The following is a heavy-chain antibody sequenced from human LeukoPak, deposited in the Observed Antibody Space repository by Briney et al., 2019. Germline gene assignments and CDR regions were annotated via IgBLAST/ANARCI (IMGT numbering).Heavy chain of an antibody. CDR1: GGSISSYY. CDR2: IYYSGST. D-gene: IGHD3-22*01. CDR3: ARYYYDNSGSIYAFDI. V-gene: IGHV4-59*01. Sequence: SETLSLTCTVSGGSISSYYWSWIRQPPGKGLEWIGYIYYSGSTNYNPSLKSRVTISVDTSKNQFSLKLSSVTSADTAVYYCARYYYDNSGSIYAFDIWGQGTMVTVSS. J-gene: IGHJ3*02.